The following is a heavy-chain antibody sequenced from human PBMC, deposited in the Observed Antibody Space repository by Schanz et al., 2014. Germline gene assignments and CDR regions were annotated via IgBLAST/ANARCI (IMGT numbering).Heavy chain of an antibody. CDR3: ASALTTWGGMDV. J-gene: IGHJ6*02. CDR2: IHSTGGTT. CDR1: EYTFTRHY. D-gene: IGHD4-4*01. Sequence: QVQWVQSGADVKKPGTAVKVSCKASEYTFTRHYMHWVRQAPGQGLEWMGIIHSTGGTTSHAQKCQGRVGMTRDTSTSTVYMELSSLRSEDTAVYYCASALTTWGGMDVWGQGTTVTVSS. V-gene: IGHV1-46*01.